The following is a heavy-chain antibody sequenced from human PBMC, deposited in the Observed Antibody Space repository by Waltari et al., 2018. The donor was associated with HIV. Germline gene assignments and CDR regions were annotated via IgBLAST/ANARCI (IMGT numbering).Heavy chain of an antibody. CDR1: GFTFDDYT. V-gene: IGHV3-43*01. CDR3: AKDWVPRVQGDAFDI. Sequence: EVQLVESGGVVVQPGGSLRLSCAASGFTFDDYTMHWVRQAQGKGLEWVSLISWDGGSTYYADSVKGRFTISRDNSKNSLYLQMNSLRTEDTALYYCAKDWVPRVQGDAFDIWGQGTMVTVSS. CDR2: ISWDGGST. J-gene: IGHJ3*02. D-gene: IGHD3-10*01.